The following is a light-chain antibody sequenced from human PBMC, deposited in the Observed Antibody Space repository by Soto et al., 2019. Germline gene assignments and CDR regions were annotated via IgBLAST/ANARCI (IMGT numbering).Light chain of an antibody. V-gene: IGKV3D-20*02. CDR1: QSVSSSY. Sequence: EIVLTQSPGTLSLSPGERDTLSCRASQSVSSSYLAWYQHKPGQAPRLLISDASSRATGIPARFSGSGSETDFTLTISSLEPEDSAVYYCQQRSNWPSLTFGGGTKVDIK. J-gene: IGKJ4*01. CDR2: DAS. CDR3: QQRSNWPSLT.